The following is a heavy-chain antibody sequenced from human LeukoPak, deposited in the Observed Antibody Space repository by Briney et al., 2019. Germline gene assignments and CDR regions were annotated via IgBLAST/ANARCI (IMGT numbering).Heavy chain of an antibody. CDR3: ARQGAGVPAAIY. Sequence: KPGESLKISCKGSGYSFTSYRLGWVRQMPGKGLEWMGLIYPDDSDTTYSPSFQGQVTISVDKSISTAYLQWSSPKASDTAMYYCARQGAGVPAAIYWGQGTLVTVSS. V-gene: IGHV5-51*01. CDR1: GYSFTSYR. CDR2: IYPDDSDT. D-gene: IGHD2-2*01. J-gene: IGHJ4*02.